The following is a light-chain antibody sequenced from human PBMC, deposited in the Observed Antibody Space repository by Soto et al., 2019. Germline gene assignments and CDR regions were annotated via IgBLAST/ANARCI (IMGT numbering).Light chain of an antibody. CDR3: QTWGTGIPV. J-gene: IGLJ3*02. Sequence: QSVLTQSPSASASLGASVKLTCTLSSGHSSYAIAWHQQQPEKGPRYLMKLNSDGSHSKGDGIPDRFSGSSSGAERYLTISGRQSEDEADYYCQTWGTGIPVFGGGTKLTVL. V-gene: IGLV4-69*01. CDR2: LNSDGSH. CDR1: SGHSSYA.